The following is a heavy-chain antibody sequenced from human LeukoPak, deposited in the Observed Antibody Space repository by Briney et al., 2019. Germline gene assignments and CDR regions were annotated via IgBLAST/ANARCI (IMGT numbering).Heavy chain of an antibody. J-gene: IGHJ4*02. CDR2: ISGSGGST. D-gene: IGHD3-22*01. V-gene: IGHV3-23*01. CDR1: GGSISSSN. Sequence: GTLSLTCAVSGGSISSSNWWSWVRQAPGKGLEWVSAISGSGGSTYYADSVKGWFTISRDNSKNTLYLQMNSLRAEDTAVYYCARSDSSGYYPLFDYWGQGTLVTVSS. CDR3: ARSDSSGYYPLFDY.